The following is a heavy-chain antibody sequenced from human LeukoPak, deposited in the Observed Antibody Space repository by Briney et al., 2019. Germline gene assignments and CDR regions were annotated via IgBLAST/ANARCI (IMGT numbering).Heavy chain of an antibody. V-gene: IGHV1-69*05. CDR3: ARTALRGNYDSSGYYYGNIDY. CDR1: GGTFSSYA. D-gene: IGHD3-22*01. Sequence: ASVKVSCTASGGTFSSYAISWVRQAPGQGLEWMGGIIPIFGTANYAQKFQGRVTITTDESMSTAYMELSSLRSEDTAVYYCARTALRGNYDSSGYYYGNIDYWGQGTLSPSPQ. CDR2: IIPIFGTA. J-gene: IGHJ4*02.